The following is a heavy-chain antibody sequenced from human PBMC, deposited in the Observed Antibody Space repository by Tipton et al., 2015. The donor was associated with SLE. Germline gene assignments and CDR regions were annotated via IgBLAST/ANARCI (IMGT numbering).Heavy chain of an antibody. J-gene: IGHJ6*03. Sequence: LRLSCTVSGGSISSSNYYWGWIRQPPGKGLEWIGSISYRGNTYYNPSLKSRVTISVGTSKNHFSLKVTSVTAADTAVYHCARVSTMVRGVQDCYYYYLDVWGKGTTVTVSS. V-gene: IGHV4-39*07. D-gene: IGHD3-10*01. CDR3: ARVSTMVRGVQDCYYYYLDV. CDR1: GGSISSSNYY. CDR2: ISYRGNT.